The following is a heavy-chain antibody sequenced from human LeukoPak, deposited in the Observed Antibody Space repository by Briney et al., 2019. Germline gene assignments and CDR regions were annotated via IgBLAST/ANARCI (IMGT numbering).Heavy chain of an antibody. CDR1: GFTLSSFW. D-gene: IGHD3-16*01. CDR3: AAAGRGSLDY. Sequence: GGSLRLSCAASGFTLSSFWMHWVRQAPGKGLEWVSRISSEGSSTNYADSVKGRFAISRDAAKNTLFLQINSLRAEDTAVYFCAAAGRGSLDYWGQGTLVTVSS. V-gene: IGHV3-74*01. CDR2: ISSEGSST. J-gene: IGHJ4*02.